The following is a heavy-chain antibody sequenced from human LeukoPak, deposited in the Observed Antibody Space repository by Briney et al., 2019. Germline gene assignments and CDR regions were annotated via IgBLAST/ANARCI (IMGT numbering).Heavy chain of an antibody. CDR3: AREPRYCSSTSCYTIDY. CDR1: GFTFSSYA. Sequence: GGSLRLSCAASGFTFSSYAMSWVRQAPGKGLEWVSAISGSGGSTYYADSVKGRFTISRDNAKNSLYLQMNSLRAEDTAVYYCAREPRYCSSTSCYTIDYWGQGTLVTVSS. V-gene: IGHV3-23*01. CDR2: ISGSGGST. D-gene: IGHD2-2*02. J-gene: IGHJ4*02.